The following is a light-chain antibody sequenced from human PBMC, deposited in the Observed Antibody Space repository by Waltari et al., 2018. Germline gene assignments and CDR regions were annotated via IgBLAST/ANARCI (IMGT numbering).Light chain of an antibody. CDR3: QQTSSRPFT. J-gene: IGKJ4*01. Sequence: IVLTPPPALSSSVPGQRATPSCRASQSVSNNLGWYQQKPGQPPRLLIFDTSNRDTGIPDRFSASGFGTDFTLTISSLEPEDFAIYFCQQTSSRPFTFGGGTRVEI. CDR2: DTS. V-gene: IGKV3-11*01. CDR1: QSVSNN.